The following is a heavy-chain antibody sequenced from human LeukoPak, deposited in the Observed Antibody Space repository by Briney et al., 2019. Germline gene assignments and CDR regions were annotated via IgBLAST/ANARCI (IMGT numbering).Heavy chain of an antibody. Sequence: GGSLRLSCAASGFTFSTFAMIWVRQPPGKGLEWVSSIFPSGGEIHYADSVRGRFTISRDNSKSTLSLQTNSLRAEDTAIYYCARDRAAADPWGQGTLVTVSS. CDR1: GFTFSTFA. D-gene: IGHD6-13*01. CDR2: IFPSGGEI. V-gene: IGHV3-23*01. CDR3: ARDRAAADP. J-gene: IGHJ5*02.